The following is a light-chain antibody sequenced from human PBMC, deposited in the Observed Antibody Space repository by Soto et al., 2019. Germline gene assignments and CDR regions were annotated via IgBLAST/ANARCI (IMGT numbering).Light chain of an antibody. J-gene: IGKJ3*01. Sequence: EIVLTQSPATLSLSPGERATLSCRASQSVSSYLAWYPQKPGQAPMLLIYDASNRATGIPARFSGSGSGTDFTLTISSLEPEDFAVYYCQQRSNWPRVTFGPGTKVDIK. CDR1: QSVSSY. CDR3: QQRSNWPRVT. CDR2: DAS. V-gene: IGKV3-11*01.